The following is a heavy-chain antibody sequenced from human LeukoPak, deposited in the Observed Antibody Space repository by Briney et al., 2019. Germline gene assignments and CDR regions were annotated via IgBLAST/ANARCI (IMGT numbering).Heavy chain of an antibody. CDR3: ARYPPGWYGMDV. J-gene: IGHJ6*02. CDR2: IYSGGST. Sequence: GGSLRLSCAASGFTVSSNYMSWVRQAPGKGLEWVSVIYSGGSTYYADSVKGRFTISRDNSKNTLYLQMNSLRAEDTAVYYCARYPPGWYGMDVWGLGTTVTVSS. D-gene: IGHD1-14*01. V-gene: IGHV3-66*01. CDR1: GFTVSSNY.